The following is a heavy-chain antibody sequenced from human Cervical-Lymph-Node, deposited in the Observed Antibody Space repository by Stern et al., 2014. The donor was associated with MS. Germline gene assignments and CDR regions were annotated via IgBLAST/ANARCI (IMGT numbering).Heavy chain of an antibody. V-gene: IGHV1-69*01. Sequence: VQLVESGAEVKKPGSSVKVSCKASGGTFSRYAIGWVRQAPGQGLEWMGGIIPISVKAYYAQQIRGNVKLIEDESTSTAYMELSSLRSEDAAVYYCASSYSGWDNPYHFYGMDVWGQGTTVTVSS. J-gene: IGHJ6*02. CDR3: ASSYSGWDNPYHFYGMDV. CDR1: GGTFSRYA. CDR2: IIPISVKA. D-gene: IGHD6-19*01.